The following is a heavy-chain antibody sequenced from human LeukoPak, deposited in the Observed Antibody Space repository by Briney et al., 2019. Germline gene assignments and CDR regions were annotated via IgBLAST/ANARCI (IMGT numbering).Heavy chain of an antibody. V-gene: IGHV4-34*01. CDR3: ARGGSSIAARPSRPSTHYMDV. Sequence: SETLSLTCAVYGGSFSGYYWSWIRQPPGKGLEWIGEINHSGSTNYNPSLKSRVTISVGTSKYQFSLKLSSVTAADTAVYYCARGGSSIAARPSRPSTHYMDVWGKGTTVTVSS. J-gene: IGHJ6*03. CDR1: GGSFSGYY. CDR2: INHSGST. D-gene: IGHD6-6*01.